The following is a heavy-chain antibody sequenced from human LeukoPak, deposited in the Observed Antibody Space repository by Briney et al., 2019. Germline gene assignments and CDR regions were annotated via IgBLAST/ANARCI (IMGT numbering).Heavy chain of an antibody. V-gene: IGHV3-30*02. J-gene: IGHJ3*02. D-gene: IGHD3-10*01. CDR3: AKEGDYYGSGSYRDGFDI. CDR1: GFTFSTSG. CDR2: LRYAGINK. Sequence: GRSLRLSCAASGFTFSTSGMHWVRQAPGKGLEWVAFLRYAGINKYYADAVKGRFTISRDNFKNTLYLQMNSLRAEDTAVYYCAKEGDYYGSGSYRDGFDIWGQGTMVTVSS.